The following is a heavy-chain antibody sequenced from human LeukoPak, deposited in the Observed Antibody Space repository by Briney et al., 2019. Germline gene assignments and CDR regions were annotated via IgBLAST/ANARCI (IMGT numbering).Heavy chain of an antibody. CDR1: GFTFSSYA. V-gene: IGHV3-23*01. J-gene: IGHJ4*02. Sequence: GGSLRLSCAASGFTFSSYAVSWVRQAPGKGLEWVSAISGSGGSTYYADSVKGRFTISRDNSKNTLYLQMNSLRAEDTAVYYCAKDPTMIVVVTVDYWGQGTLVTVSS. CDR2: ISGSGGST. CDR3: AKDPTMIVVVTVDY. D-gene: IGHD3-22*01.